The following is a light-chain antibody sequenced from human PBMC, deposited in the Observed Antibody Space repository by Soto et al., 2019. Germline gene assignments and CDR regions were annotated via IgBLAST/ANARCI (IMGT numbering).Light chain of an antibody. V-gene: IGLV3-1*01. CDR3: QAWDSSTAIYV. CDR1: KLGDKY. CDR2: QDR. J-gene: IGLJ1*01. Sequence: SYELTQPPSVSVSRGQTASITCSGDKLGDKYACWYQQKPGQSPVLVIYQDRKRPSGIPERFSGSNSGNTATLTISGTQAMDEADYYCQAWDSSTAIYVFADGTKVTVL.